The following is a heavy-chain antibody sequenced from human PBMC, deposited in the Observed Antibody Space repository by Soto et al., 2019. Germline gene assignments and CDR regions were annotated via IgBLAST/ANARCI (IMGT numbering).Heavy chain of an antibody. V-gene: IGHV1-2*04. Sequence: ASVKVSCKAPADTFTSYYIHWVRQAPGHGLEWLGRINPKSGGTSTAQKFQGWVTMTTDTSISTASMELTRLTSDDAAIYYCARGDSTDCSNGVCSFFYNHDMDVWGQGTTVTVSS. CDR3: ARGDSTDCSNGVCSFFYNHDMDV. CDR2: INPKSGGT. CDR1: ADTFTSYY. J-gene: IGHJ6*02. D-gene: IGHD2-8*01.